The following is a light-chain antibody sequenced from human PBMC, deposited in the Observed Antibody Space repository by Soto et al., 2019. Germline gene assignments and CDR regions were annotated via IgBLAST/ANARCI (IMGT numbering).Light chain of an antibody. CDR1: QSISSW. CDR3: QLYNSYSRT. CDR2: DAS. Sequence: DIQMTQSPSTLSASVGARVPITCRASQSISSWLAWYQQKPGKAPKLLIYDASSLQSGVPSRFSGSGSGTEFALTISSLQPDDFATYYCQLYNSYSRTFGQGTKVDIK. V-gene: IGKV1-5*01. J-gene: IGKJ1*01.